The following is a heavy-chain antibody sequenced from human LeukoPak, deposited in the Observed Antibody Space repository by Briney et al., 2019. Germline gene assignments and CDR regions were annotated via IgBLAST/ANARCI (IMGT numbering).Heavy chain of an antibody. CDR1: GGSISSYY. CDR2: INHSGST. CDR3: ARASSGSYGHYYYYMDV. V-gene: IGHV4-34*01. D-gene: IGHD1-26*01. J-gene: IGHJ6*03. Sequence: SETLSLTCTVSGGSISSYYWSWIRQPPGKGLEWIGEINHSGSTNYNPSLKSRVTISVDTSKNQFSLKLSSVTAADTAVYYCARASSGSYGHYYYYMDVWGKGTTVTVSS.